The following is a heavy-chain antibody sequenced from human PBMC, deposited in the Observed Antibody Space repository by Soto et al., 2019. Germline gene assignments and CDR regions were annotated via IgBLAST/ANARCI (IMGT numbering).Heavy chain of an antibody. CDR3: ARGQYYFAY. Sequence: SETLSLTCTVSGGSIGSYYWSWIRQPPGKGLEWIGHISYSGSTNYNPSLKSRITISVDTSKNQFSLSLSSVTAADTAVYYCARGQYYFAYWGQGTLVTVSS. J-gene: IGHJ4*02. V-gene: IGHV4-59*01. CDR2: ISYSGST. CDR1: GGSIGSYY.